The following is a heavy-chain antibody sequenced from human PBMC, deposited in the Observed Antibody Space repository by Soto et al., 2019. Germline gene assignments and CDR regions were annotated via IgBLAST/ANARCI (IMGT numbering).Heavy chain of an antibody. J-gene: IGHJ4*02. CDR2: ISGSGGST. D-gene: IGHD6-19*01. CDR1: GFTFSIYA. CDR3: AKDGRAVAGNFGY. Sequence: GGSLRLSCAASGFTFSIYAMSWVRQAPGKGLEWVSAISGSGGSTYYADSVKGRSTISRDNSKNTLYLQMNSLRAEDTAVYYCAKDGRAVAGNFGYWGQGTLVTVSS. V-gene: IGHV3-23*01.